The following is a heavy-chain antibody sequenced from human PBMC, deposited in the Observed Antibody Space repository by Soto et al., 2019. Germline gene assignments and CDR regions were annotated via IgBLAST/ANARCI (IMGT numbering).Heavy chain of an antibody. D-gene: IGHD3-10*01. CDR2: IDPSDSYT. CDR3: ASTYYYGSGSYYYGMDV. CDR1: GNTFSSYW. Sequence: WESLTISCQGSGNTFSSYWISWVRQMAGEGLEWMGRIDPSDSYTNYSPSFQGHVTISADKSISTAYLQWSSLKASDTAMYYCASTYYYGSGSYYYGMDVWGQGTTVTVSS. V-gene: IGHV5-10-1*01. J-gene: IGHJ6*02.